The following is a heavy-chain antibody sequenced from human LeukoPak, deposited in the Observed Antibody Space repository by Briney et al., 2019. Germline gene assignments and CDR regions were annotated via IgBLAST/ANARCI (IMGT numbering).Heavy chain of an antibody. CDR2: IYTSGST. CDR3: ARDVGFLEWSRGYYYYMDV. J-gene: IGHJ6*03. D-gene: IGHD3-3*01. V-gene: IGHV4-61*02. CDR1: GGSISSGSYY. Sequence: SQTLSLTCTVSGGSISSGSYYWSWIRQPAGKGLEWIGRIYTSGSTNYNPPLKSRVTISVDTSKNQFSLKLSSVTAADTAVYYCARDVGFLEWSRGYYYYMDVWGKGTTVTVSS.